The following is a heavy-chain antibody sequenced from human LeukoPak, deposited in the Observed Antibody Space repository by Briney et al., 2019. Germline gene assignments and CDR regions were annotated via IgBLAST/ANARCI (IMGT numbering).Heavy chain of an antibody. Sequence: GGSLRLSCAASGFTFSTAWMSWVRHTPGKGLEWIGRIKSKTDGWTAGHAAPVKGRFTISRDDSKNTLYLQMNSLKTEDTAVYYCTTTAGGVVVPAAIFLGAFDIWGQGTMVTVSS. J-gene: IGHJ3*02. D-gene: IGHD2-2*01. CDR1: GFTFSTAW. CDR2: IKSKTDGWTA. CDR3: TTTAGGVVVPAAIFLGAFDI. V-gene: IGHV3-15*01.